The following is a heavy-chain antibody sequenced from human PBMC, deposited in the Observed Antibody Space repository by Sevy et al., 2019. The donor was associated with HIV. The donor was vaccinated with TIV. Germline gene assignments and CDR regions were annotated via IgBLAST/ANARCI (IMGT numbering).Heavy chain of an antibody. CDR3: ARASPEHYYGVDV. V-gene: IGHV4-59*01. J-gene: IGHJ6*02. Sequence: SETLSLTCTVSGDSIRNFYRTWIRQPPGKGLEWIGYNYYSGITNYNPSLKSRVTISVDTSKNQFSLKLRSVIAADTAVYYCARASPEHYYGVDVWGQGTTVTVSS. CDR1: GDSIRNFY. D-gene: IGHD1-26*01. CDR2: NYYSGIT.